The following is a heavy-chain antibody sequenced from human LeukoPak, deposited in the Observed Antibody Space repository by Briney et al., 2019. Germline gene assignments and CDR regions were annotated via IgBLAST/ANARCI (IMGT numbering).Heavy chain of an antibody. CDR3: ARENEGDYIDY. CDR1: GFTFSDCY. V-gene: IGHV3-11*01. Sequence: GGSLRLSCAASGFTFSDCYMSWIRQAPGKGLEWVSCISSSGSTIYYADSVKGRFTISRDNAKNSLYLQMNSLRAEDTAVYYCARENEGDYIDYWGQGTLVTVSS. J-gene: IGHJ4*02. D-gene: IGHD1-1*01. CDR2: ISSSGSTI.